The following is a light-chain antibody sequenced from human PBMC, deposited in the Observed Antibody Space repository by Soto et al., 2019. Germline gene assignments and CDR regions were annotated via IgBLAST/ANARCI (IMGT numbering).Light chain of an antibody. J-gene: IGLJ3*02. CDR2: KNN. CDR1: GSNVGASYD. Sequence: QPVLTQPPSVSGAPGQTITMSCTGSGSNVGASYDVHWYQVLPGAGPRLLIYKNNNRPSGVPDRFSGSKSGTSASLAITGLRAEDEADYYCQSYDNILSGPLFGGVTKLTVL. V-gene: IGLV1-40*01. CDR3: QSYDNILSGPL.